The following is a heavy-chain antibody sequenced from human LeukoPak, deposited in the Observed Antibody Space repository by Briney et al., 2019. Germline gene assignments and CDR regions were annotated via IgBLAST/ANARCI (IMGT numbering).Heavy chain of an antibody. CDR3: ARGRITMVRGVNY. V-gene: IGHV1-2*02. CDR2: INPNSGGT. D-gene: IGHD3-10*01. J-gene: IGHJ4*02. CDR1: GYTFTGYY. Sequence: ASVKVSCKASGYTFTGYYMHWVRQAPGQGLEWMGWINPNSGGTNYAQKFQGRVTMTRDTSISTAYMELSRLRSDNTAVYYCARGRITMVRGVNYWGQGTLVTVSS.